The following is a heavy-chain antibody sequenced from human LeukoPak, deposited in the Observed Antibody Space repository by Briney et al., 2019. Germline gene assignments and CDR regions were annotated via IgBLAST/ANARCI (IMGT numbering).Heavy chain of an antibody. D-gene: IGHD5-24*01. CDR1: GYTFTGYY. J-gene: IGHJ4*02. V-gene: IGHV1-2*02. Sequence: ASVKVSCKASGYTFTGYYMHWVRQAPGQGLEWMGWINPNSGGTNYAQKFQGRVTMTRDTSISTAYMELSRLRSDDTAVYYCARAPRWLQTRGYFDYWGQETLVTASS. CDR2: INPNSGGT. CDR3: ARAPRWLQTRGYFDY.